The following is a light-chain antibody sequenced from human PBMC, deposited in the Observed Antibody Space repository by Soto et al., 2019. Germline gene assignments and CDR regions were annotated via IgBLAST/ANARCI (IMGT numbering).Light chain of an antibody. CDR3: QQYTNAHGIT. J-gene: IGKJ5*01. V-gene: IGKV3-20*01. CDR2: AAS. Sequence: EIALTQSPGTLSLSPGERATLSCRASQGVGNKYLAWYQQRPGQAPSLLIYAASSRATGVPDRFSGSGSGTDFTVTISRLEPEDFAVDYCQQYTNAHGITFGQGTRLEIK. CDR1: QGVGNKY.